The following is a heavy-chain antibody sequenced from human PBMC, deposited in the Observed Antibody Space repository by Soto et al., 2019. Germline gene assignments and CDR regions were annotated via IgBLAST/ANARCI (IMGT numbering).Heavy chain of an antibody. V-gene: IGHV1-69*02. J-gene: IGHJ4*02. CDR1: GGTFSSYT. CDR2: IIPILGIA. CDR3: ASLYCSGGSCYSVNYFDY. D-gene: IGHD2-15*01. Sequence: QVQLVQSGAEEKKPGSSVKVSCKASGGTFSSYTISWVRQAPGQGLEWMGRIIPILGIANYAQKFQGRVTIAADKPTSTAYMELSSLRSEDTAVYYCASLYCSGGSCYSVNYFDYWGQGTLVTVSS.